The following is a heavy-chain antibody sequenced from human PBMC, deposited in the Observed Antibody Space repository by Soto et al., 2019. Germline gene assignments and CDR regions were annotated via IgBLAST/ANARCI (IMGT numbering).Heavy chain of an antibody. D-gene: IGHD3-3*01. CDR3: ARAAIFWSGYYTCDY. CDR1: GGTFSSYA. J-gene: IGHJ4*02. Sequence: ASVEVSCRASGGTFSSYAISWVRQAPGQGLEWMGGIIPIFGTANYAQKFQGRVTITADESTSTAYMELSSLRSEDTAVYYCARAAIFWSGYYTCDYWGQGTLVTVSS. CDR2: IIPIFGTA. V-gene: IGHV1-69*13.